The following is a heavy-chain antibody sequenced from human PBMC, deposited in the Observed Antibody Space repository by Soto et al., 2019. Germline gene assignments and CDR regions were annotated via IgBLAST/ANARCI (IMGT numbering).Heavy chain of an antibody. D-gene: IGHD6-13*01. CDR2: IYPCDSDT. CDR3: ARVEIPGYSSSWILGAFDI. CDR1: GYSFTSYG. V-gene: IGHV5-51*01. J-gene: IGHJ3*02. Sequence: PXESVKISCQCSGYSFTSYGIGWVRQLPGKGLEWMGIIYPCDSDTRYSPSFQGQVTISADKSISTAYLQWSSLKASDTAMYYCARVEIPGYSSSWILGAFDIWGQRTMVTVSS.